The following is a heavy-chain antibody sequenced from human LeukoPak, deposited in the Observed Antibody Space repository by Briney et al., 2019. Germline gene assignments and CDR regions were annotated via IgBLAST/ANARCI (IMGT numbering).Heavy chain of an antibody. J-gene: IGHJ4*02. CDR3: ARDLELSAVYYFDS. CDR2: ISSGSEK. V-gene: IGHV3-30*04. D-gene: IGHD3-3*01. CDR1: GFTFSIFP. Sequence: GRSLRLSCEASGFTFSIFPMHWVRQAPGKGLEWVALISSGSEKYYADSVKGRFTISRDNSKNMLYLQMNSLRADDTAVYYCARDLELSAVYYFDSWGQGTQVIVSS.